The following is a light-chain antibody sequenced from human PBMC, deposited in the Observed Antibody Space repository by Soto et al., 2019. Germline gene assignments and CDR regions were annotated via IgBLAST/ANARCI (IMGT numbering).Light chain of an antibody. V-gene: IGKV1-5*01. CDR2: DAS. CDR3: KQYNSYSWT. J-gene: IGKJ1*01. CDR1: QSISSW. Sequence: DIQMTQSPSTLSASVGDRVTITCRASQSISSWLAWYQQKPGKAPKLLIYDASSLESGVPSRFSGSGSGTEFTLTIRSLQPDDFASYYCKQYNSYSWTFGQGTKVEIK.